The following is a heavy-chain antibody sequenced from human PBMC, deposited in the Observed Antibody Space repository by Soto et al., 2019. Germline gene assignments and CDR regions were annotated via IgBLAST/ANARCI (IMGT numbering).Heavy chain of an antibody. Sequence: PGGSLRLSCAASGFTFSSYAMSWVRQAPGKGLEWVSAIRGSGGSTYYADSVKGRFTISRDNSKNTLYLQMNSLRAEDTAVYYCAKDPFIAVASDYWGQGTLVTSPQ. D-gene: IGHD6-19*01. CDR1: GFTFSSYA. CDR3: AKDPFIAVASDY. V-gene: IGHV3-23*01. J-gene: IGHJ4*02. CDR2: IRGSGGST.